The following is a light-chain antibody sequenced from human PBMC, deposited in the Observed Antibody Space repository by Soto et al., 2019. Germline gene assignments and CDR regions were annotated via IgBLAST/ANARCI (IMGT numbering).Light chain of an antibody. V-gene: IGKV1-5*03. CDR1: ESIRTW. Sequence: DIQMTQSPSTLSASIGDRVTITCRASESIRTWLAWYQQKPGKAPKLLIYKASTLKSGVPSRFSGSGSGTEFTLTISSLRPDDFATYYCQHYSGDRATFGQGTKVDIK. CDR3: QHYSGDRAT. J-gene: IGKJ1*01. CDR2: KAS.